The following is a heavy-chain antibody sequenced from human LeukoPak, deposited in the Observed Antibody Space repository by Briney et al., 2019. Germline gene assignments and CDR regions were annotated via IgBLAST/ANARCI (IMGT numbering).Heavy chain of an antibody. J-gene: IGHJ4*02. Sequence: PSETLSLTCSVSGGSVSGTNYYWAWIRQPPGKGLEWIGYIYHSGSTNYNPSLKSRVTISVDTSQNQFYLKLSSVTAADTAVYYCARDGYSGSDALWGQGTLVTVSS. CDR1: GGSVSGTNYY. V-gene: IGHV4-61*01. D-gene: IGHD5-12*01. CDR2: IYHSGST. CDR3: ARDGYSGSDAL.